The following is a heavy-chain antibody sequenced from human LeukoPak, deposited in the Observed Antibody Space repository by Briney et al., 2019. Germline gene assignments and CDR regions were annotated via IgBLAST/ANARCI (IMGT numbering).Heavy chain of an antibody. J-gene: IGHJ4*02. CDR1: GVTFSKYS. D-gene: IGHD5-18*01. CDR3: ARGGGYSYGSFDY. Sequence: PGGSLRLSCATSGVTFSKYSMQWVRQAPGKGLEWVAFVRFDTSQIYYADSVKGRFTISRDNAKNTLYLQMNSLRAEDTAVYYCARGGGYSYGSFDYWGQGTLVTVSS. V-gene: IGHV3-30*02. CDR2: VRFDTSQI.